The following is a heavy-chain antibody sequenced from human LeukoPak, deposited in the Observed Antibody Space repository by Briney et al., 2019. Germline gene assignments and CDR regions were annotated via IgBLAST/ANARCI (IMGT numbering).Heavy chain of an antibody. CDR1: GYTFTGYY. Sequence: ASVKVSCKASGYTFTGYYMHWVRQAPGQGLEWMGWINPNSGGTNYARKFQGRVTMTRDTSISTAYMELSRLRSDDTAVYYCARDGMGPTSTTGDYWGQGTLVTVSS. CDR2: INPNSGGT. V-gene: IGHV1-2*02. D-gene: IGHD4-17*01. J-gene: IGHJ4*02. CDR3: ARDGMGPTSTTGDY.